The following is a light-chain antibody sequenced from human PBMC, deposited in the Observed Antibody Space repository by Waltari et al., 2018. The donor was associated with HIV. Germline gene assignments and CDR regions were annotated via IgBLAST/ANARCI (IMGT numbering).Light chain of an antibody. V-gene: IGLV3-21*04. CDR3: QIWDSASDQVI. J-gene: IGLJ2*01. CDR2: LGS. CDR1: KIENKP. Sequence: SYVLTQPPSVSVAPGVTARIPCAGAKIENKPVHWYQQKQGQAPLRVIFLGSDRPSGIPERFSGSKSGNTATLTITRVEAGDEADYHCQIWDSASDQVIFGGGTKLTVL.